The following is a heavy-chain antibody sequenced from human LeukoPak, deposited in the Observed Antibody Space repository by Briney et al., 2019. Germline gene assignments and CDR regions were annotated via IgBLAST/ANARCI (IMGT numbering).Heavy chain of an antibody. Sequence: PSETLSLTCAVYGGSFSGYYWSWIRQPPGKGLEWIGEINHSGSTNYNPSLKSRVTISVDTSKNQFSLKLSSVTAADTAVYYCARGAVVVTALRGNWFDPWGQGTLVTVSS. CDR1: GGSFSGYY. D-gene: IGHD2-21*02. V-gene: IGHV4-34*01. CDR2: INHSGST. CDR3: ARGAVVVTALRGNWFDP. J-gene: IGHJ5*02.